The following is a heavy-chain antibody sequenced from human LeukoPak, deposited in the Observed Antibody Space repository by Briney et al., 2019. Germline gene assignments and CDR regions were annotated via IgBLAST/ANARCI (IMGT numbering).Heavy chain of an antibody. V-gene: IGHV4-59*01. Sequence: SETLSLTCTVSGGSISSYYWSWIRQPPGKGLEWIGYIYYSGSTNYNPSLKSRVTISVDTSKNQFSLKLGSVTAADTAVYYCARNDYSIYYLPFFDPWGQGTLVTVSS. D-gene: IGHD4-11*01. CDR2: IYYSGST. J-gene: IGHJ5*02. CDR1: GGSISSYY. CDR3: ARNDYSIYYLPFFDP.